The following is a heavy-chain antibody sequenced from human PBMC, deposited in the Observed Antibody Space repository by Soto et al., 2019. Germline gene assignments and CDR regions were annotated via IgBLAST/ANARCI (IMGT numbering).Heavy chain of an antibody. CDR3: SRDVHWPYEKYRSGSVAY. Sequence: SETLSLTCTVSGGSISSGGYYWSWIRQHPGKGLEWIGYIYYSGSTYYNPSLKSRVTISVDTSKNQFSLKLSSVTAADTAVYYCSRDVHWPYEKYRSGSVAYWDQGTLVTVSS. CDR2: IYYSGST. J-gene: IGHJ4*02. CDR1: GGSISSGGYY. V-gene: IGHV4-31*03. D-gene: IGHD3-10*01.